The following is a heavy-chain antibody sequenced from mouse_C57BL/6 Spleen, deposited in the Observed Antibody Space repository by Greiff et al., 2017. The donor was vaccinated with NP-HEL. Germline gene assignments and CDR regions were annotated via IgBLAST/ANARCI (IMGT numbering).Heavy chain of an antibody. D-gene: IGHD2-1*01. Sequence: EVNVVDSGGGLVQPGGSMKLSCVASGFTFSNYWMNWVRQSPEKGLEWVAQIRLKSDNYATHYAESVKGRFTISRDDSKSSVYLQMNNLRAEDTGIYYCTAIYYGNYCYWGQGTTLTVSS. CDR2: IRLKSDNYAT. V-gene: IGHV6-3*01. CDR1: GFTFSNYW. CDR3: TAIYYGNYCY. J-gene: IGHJ2*01.